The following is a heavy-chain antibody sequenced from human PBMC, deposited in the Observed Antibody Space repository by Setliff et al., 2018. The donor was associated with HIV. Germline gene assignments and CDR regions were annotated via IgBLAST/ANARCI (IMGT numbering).Heavy chain of an antibody. CDR1: GYTLTELS. CDR2: FDPVDGET. Sequence: ASVKVSCKISGYTLTELSIHWVRQAPGKGLEWMANFDPVDGETFYAQKFQGRLTMTEDTSTDTAYMELSSLRSDDTAMYYCATDPGYSSTWYSESFQHWGQGTVVTVSS. D-gene: IGHD6-13*01. V-gene: IGHV1-24*01. CDR3: ATDPGYSSTWYSESFQH. J-gene: IGHJ1*01.